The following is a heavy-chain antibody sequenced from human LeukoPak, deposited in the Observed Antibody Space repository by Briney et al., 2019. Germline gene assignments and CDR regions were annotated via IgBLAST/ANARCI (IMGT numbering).Heavy chain of an antibody. CDR2: IKQDGSEK. V-gene: IGHV3-7*01. Sequence: GGSLRLSCAASGFTLSSYWMSWVRQAPGKGLEWVANIKQDGSEKYYVDSVKGRFTISRDNAKNSLYLQMNSLRAEDTAVYYCARDEYYYDSSGYRGVDYWGQGTLVTVSS. CDR1: GFTLSSYW. J-gene: IGHJ4*02. D-gene: IGHD3-22*01. CDR3: ARDEYYYDSSGYRGVDY.